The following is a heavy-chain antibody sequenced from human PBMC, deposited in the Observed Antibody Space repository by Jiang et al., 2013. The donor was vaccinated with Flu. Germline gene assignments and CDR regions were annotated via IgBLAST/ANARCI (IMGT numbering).Heavy chain of an antibody. J-gene: IGHJ4*02. V-gene: IGHV4-34*01. CDR3: ARLFGGGSLSDFDY. CDR1: GGSFSGYY. Sequence: LLKPSETLSLTCAVYGGSFSGYYWSWIRQPPGKGLEWIGEINHSGSTNYNPSLKSRVTISVDTSKNQFSLKLSSVTAADTAVYYCARLFGGGSLSDFDYWGQGTLVTVSS. D-gene: IGHD1-26*01. CDR2: INHSGST.